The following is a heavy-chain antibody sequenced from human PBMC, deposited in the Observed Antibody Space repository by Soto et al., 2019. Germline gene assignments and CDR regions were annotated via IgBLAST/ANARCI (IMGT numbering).Heavy chain of an antibody. J-gene: IGHJ4*02. CDR3: ARVAPSSSWYIDY. CDR1: GLTFSSYW. D-gene: IGHD6-13*01. Sequence: PGGSLRLSCAASGLTFSSYWMHWVRQAPGKGLVWVSRINTDGSSTNYADSVKGRFTSSRDNAKNTLYLQLNSLRAEDTAMYYCARVAPSSSWYIDYWGQGTLVTVSS. CDR2: INTDGSST. V-gene: IGHV3-74*01.